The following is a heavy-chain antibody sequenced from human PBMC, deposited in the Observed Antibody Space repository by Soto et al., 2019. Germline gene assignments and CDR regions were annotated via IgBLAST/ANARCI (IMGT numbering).Heavy chain of an antibody. CDR1: GFTFSSYG. V-gene: IGHV3-30*18. J-gene: IGHJ5*02. Sequence: QVQLVESGGGVVQPGRSLRLSCAASGFTFSSYGMHWVRQAPGKGLEWVAVISYDGSNKYYADSVKGRFTISRDNSKNTLYLQMISLRAEDTAVYYCAKDWWQQLVAYRFDPWGQGTLVTVSS. CDR3: AKDWWQQLVAYRFDP. D-gene: IGHD6-13*01. CDR2: ISYDGSNK.